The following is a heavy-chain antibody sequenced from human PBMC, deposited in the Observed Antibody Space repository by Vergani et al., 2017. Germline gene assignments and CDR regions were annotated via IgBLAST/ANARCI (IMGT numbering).Heavy chain of an antibody. CDR1: GFTFSSYA. CDR3: AKGIGGDSYGSGYYYYMDV. Sequence: EVQLLESGGGLVQPGGSLRLSCAASGFTFSSYAMSWVRQAPGKGLEWVSVIYSGGSSTYYADSVKGRFTISRDNSKNTLYLQMNSLRAEDTAVYYCAKGIGGDSYGSGYYYYMDVWGKGTTVTVSS. J-gene: IGHJ6*03. V-gene: IGHV3-23*03. CDR2: IYSGGSST. D-gene: IGHD5-18*01.